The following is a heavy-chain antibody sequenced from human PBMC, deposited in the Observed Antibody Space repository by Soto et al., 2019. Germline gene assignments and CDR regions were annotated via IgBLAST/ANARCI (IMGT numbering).Heavy chain of an antibody. CDR3: AREDCSSTSCYPAYYYYYGMDV. Sequence: QVPLVRSGAEVKKPGASVKVSCKASGYTFTSYGISWVRQAPGQGLEWMGWISAYNGNTNYAQKLQGRVTMTTDTSTSTAYMELRSLRSDDTAVYYCAREDCSSTSCYPAYYYYYGMDVWGQGTTVTVSS. D-gene: IGHD2-2*01. J-gene: IGHJ6*02. V-gene: IGHV1-18*01. CDR1: GYTFTSYG. CDR2: ISAYNGNT.